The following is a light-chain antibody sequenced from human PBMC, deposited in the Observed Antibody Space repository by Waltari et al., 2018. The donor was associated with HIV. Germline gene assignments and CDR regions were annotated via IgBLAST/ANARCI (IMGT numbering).Light chain of an antibody. Sequence: QAVVTQDTPLTGSPGGTVIFTCGSTTGPVTKNHSIYWFHQKAGQAPRTLIYYTVTRHSWPPDCSAGLFIAYHAALTPLGPQPDEEGFYYCLLSPPSSLRIFGGGTTLTVL. V-gene: IGLV7-46*02. CDR2: YTV. J-gene: IGLJ2*01. CDR1: TGPVTKNHS. CDR3: LLSPPSSLRI.